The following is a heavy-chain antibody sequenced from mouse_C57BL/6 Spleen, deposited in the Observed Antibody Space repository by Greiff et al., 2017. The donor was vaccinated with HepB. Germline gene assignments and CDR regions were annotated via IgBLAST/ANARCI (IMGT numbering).Heavy chain of an antibody. J-gene: IGHJ3*01. CDR1: GYTFTSYD. V-gene: IGHV1-85*01. CDR2: IYPSDGST. Sequence: VKLMESGPELVKPGASVKLSCKASGYTFTSYDINWVKQRPGQGLEWIGWIYPSDGSTKYNEKFKGKATLTVDTSSSTAYMELHSLTSEDSAVYFCARDDGNLAWFAYWGQGTLVTVSA. CDR3: ARDDGNLAWFAY. D-gene: IGHD2-3*01.